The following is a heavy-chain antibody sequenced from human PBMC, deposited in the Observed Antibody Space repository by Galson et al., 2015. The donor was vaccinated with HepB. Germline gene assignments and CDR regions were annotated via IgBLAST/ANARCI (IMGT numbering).Heavy chain of an antibody. Sequence: QSGAEVKKAGESLRISCKGSGYSFTSYWISWVRQMPGKGLEWMGRIDPSDSYTNYSPSFQGHVTISADKSISTAYLQWSSLKASDTAMYYCAILGDGGSYYDLYSFDIWGQGTMVTVSS. CDR3: AILGDGGSYYDLYSFDI. J-gene: IGHJ3*02. D-gene: IGHD1-26*01. V-gene: IGHV5-10-1*01. CDR2: IDPSDSYT. CDR1: GYSFTSYW.